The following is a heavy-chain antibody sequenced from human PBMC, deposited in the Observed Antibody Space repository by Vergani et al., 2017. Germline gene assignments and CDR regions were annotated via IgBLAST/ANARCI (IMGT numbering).Heavy chain of an antibody. Sequence: QVQLQESGPGLVKPSETLSLTCAVYGGSFSGYYWSWIRQPPGKGLEWIGEINHSGSTDYNPSLQSRVTISVETSKNQFSLKLSSVPAADTAVYYCARGPTPYCSGGICYSGWFDPWGQGTLVTVSS. J-gene: IGHJ5*02. CDR3: ARGPTPYCSGGICYSGWFDP. CDR2: INHSGST. D-gene: IGHD2-15*01. CDR1: GGSFSGYY. V-gene: IGHV4-34*01.